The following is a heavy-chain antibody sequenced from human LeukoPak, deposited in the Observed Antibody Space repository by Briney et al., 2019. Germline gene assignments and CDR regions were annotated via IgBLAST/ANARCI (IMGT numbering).Heavy chain of an antibody. CDR1: GYTFTNYA. J-gene: IGHJ4*02. CDR3: ARGNHIVVVTAFDF. CDR2: INTNTGNP. D-gene: IGHD3-22*01. V-gene: IGHV7-4-1*02. Sequence: ASVKVSCKASGYTFTNYAMNWVRQAPGQGLEWMGWINTNTGNPTYAQGFTGRFVFSLDTSASTAYLQISSLKAEDTAVYYCARGNHIVVVTAFDFWGQGTLVTVSS.